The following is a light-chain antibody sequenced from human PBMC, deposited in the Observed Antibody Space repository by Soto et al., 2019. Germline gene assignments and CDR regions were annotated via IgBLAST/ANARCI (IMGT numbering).Light chain of an antibody. J-gene: IGKJ4*01. Sequence: IQMTQSPSSLSASIGDRVTITCQASHDIRNSLNWYQQTPGKPPKLLISDASNLELGVPSKFSGTGFGKDFSLTIINLQPEDIATYYCQQYDNLPLTFGGGTKVEIK. V-gene: IGKV1-33*01. CDR1: HDIRNS. CDR2: DAS. CDR3: QQYDNLPLT.